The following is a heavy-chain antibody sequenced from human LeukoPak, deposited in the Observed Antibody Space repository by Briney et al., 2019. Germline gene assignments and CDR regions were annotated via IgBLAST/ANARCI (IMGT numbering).Heavy chain of an antibody. V-gene: IGHV4-4*07. D-gene: IGHD1-1*01. CDR2: IYTSGST. J-gene: IGHJ4*02. Sequence: SETLSLTCTVSGGSISSYYWSWIRQPAGKGLEWIGRIYTSGSTYYNPSLKSRVTISVDTSKSQFSLKLSSVTAADTAVHYCARQVRTGTTNRNSFDYWGQGTLVTVSS. CDR1: GGSISSYY. CDR3: ARQVRTGTTNRNSFDY.